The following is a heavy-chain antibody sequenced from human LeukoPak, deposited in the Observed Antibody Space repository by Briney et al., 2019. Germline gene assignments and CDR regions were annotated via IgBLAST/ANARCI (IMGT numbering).Heavy chain of an antibody. D-gene: IGHD1-14*01. Sequence: PSETLSLTCAVYGGSFSGYYWSWIRQPPGKGLEWIGEINHSGSTNYNPSLKSRVTISVDTSKNQFSLKLSSVTAADTAVYYCARGRRGGYYGMDVWGQGTTVTVSS. CDR2: INHSGST. CDR3: ARGRRGGYYGMDV. J-gene: IGHJ6*02. V-gene: IGHV4-34*01. CDR1: GGSFSGYY.